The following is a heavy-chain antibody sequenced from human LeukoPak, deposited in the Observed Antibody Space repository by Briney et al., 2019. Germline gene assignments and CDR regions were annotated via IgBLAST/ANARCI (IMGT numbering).Heavy chain of an antibody. CDR1: GFTFSSYS. CDR3: ARADSYGYYFDY. J-gene: IGHJ4*02. D-gene: IGHD5-18*01. CDR2: ISSSSYI. Sequence: GGSLRLSCAASGFTFSSYSMNWVRQAPGKGLEWVSSISSSSYIYYADSVKGRFTISRDNAKNSLYLQMNSLRAEDTAVYYCARADSYGYYFDYWGQGTLVTVSS. V-gene: IGHV3-21*01.